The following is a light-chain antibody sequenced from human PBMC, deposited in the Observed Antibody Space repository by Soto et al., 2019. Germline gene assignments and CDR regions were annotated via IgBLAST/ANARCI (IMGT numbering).Light chain of an antibody. Sequence: QSSLTQPASVSGSPGQSITISCTGTSSDVGSYNLVSWYQQHPGKAPKLMIYEGSKRPSGVSNRFSGSKSGNTASLTISGLQAEDEADYYCCSYAGSSTSFFGTGTKLTV. V-gene: IGLV2-23*01. CDR1: SSDVGSYNL. CDR2: EGS. CDR3: CSYAGSSTSF. J-gene: IGLJ1*01.